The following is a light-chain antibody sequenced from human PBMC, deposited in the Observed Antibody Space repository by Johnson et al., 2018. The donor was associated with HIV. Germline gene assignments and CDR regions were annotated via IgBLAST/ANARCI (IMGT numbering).Light chain of an antibody. V-gene: IGLV1-51*01. Sequence: HSVLTQPPSVSAAPGRKVTISCSASSSNIVNIYISWYQHLPGTAPKLIIYDNHKRPSGITDRFSGSRSGTSATLTITGLQPGDEADYYCGTWETSPIPYYVFGTGTEVTVL. CDR2: DNH. CDR3: GTWETSPIPYYV. J-gene: IGLJ1*01. CDR1: SSNIVNIY.